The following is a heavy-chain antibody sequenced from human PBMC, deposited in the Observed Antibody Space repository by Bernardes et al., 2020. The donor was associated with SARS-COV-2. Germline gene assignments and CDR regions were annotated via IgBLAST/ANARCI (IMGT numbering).Heavy chain of an antibody. Sequence: SETLSLTSTVSGGSISSGGYYWSWIRQHPGKGLEWIGYIYYSGSTYYNPSLKSRVTISVDTSKNQFSLKLSSVTAADTAVYYCARGLLEWLYIGRGMDVWGQGTTVTVSS. CDR1: GGSISSGGYY. J-gene: IGHJ6*02. D-gene: IGHD3-3*01. V-gene: IGHV4-31*03. CDR3: ARGLLEWLYIGRGMDV. CDR2: IYYSGST.